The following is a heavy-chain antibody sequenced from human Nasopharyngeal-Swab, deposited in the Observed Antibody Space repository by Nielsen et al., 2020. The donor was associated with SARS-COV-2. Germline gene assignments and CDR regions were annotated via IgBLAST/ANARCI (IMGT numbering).Heavy chain of an antibody. CDR1: GGTFSSYA. D-gene: IGHD4-17*01. CDR3: ASYTTVTTRYDY. J-gene: IGHJ4*02. Sequence: SVKVSCKASGGTFSSYAISWVRQAPGQGLEWMGRTIPILGIANYAQKFQGRVTITADKSTSTAYMELSSLRSEDTAVYYCASYTTVTTRYDYWGQGTLVTVSS. CDR2: TIPILGIA. V-gene: IGHV1-69*04.